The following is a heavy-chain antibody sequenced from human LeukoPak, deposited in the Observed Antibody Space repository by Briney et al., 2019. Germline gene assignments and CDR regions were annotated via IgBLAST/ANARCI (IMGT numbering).Heavy chain of an antibody. D-gene: IGHD4-11*01. Sequence: PSETLSLTCTVSGVSISSYYWSWIRQPPGKGLEWIGYIYYSGSTNYNPSLKSRVTISVDTSKNQFSLKLSSVTAADTAVYYCARELRYSNAYYFDYWGQGTLVTVSS. V-gene: IGHV4-59*12. CDR3: ARELRYSNAYYFDY. CDR2: IYYSGST. CDR1: GVSISSYY. J-gene: IGHJ4*02.